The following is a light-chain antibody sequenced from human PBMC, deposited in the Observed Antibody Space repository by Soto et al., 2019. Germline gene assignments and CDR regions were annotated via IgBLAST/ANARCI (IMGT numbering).Light chain of an antibody. CDR1: QGVGNN. J-gene: IGKJ1*01. Sequence: DIQMTQSPSSLSASVGDRVTITCLASQGVGNNLAWYQQKPGRGPKCLIYDMFTFQSGVPSRFSGSGSETEFNLTISRLQPEDFATYYCLQHNSYPWTFVQGTNVEI. V-gene: IGKV1-17*01. CDR2: DMF. CDR3: LQHNSYPWT.